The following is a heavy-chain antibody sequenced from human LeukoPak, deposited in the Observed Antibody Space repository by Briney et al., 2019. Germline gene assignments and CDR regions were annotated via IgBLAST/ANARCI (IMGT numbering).Heavy chain of an antibody. CDR2: ISYDGSNK. D-gene: IGHD3-16*02. V-gene: IGHV3-30*18. CDR3: AKGSVSLTFFDY. CDR1: GVTFSSYG. J-gene: IGHJ4*02. Sequence: GVSLRLSCAASGVTFSSYGMHWVRQAPGKGLEWVAVISYDGSNKYYADSVKGRFTISRDNSKNTLYLQMNSLRAEDTAVYYCAKGSVSLTFFDYWGQGTLVTVSS.